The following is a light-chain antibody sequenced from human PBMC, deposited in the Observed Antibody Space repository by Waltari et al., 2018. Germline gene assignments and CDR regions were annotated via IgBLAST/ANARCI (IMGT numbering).Light chain of an antibody. V-gene: IGKV3-20*01. CDR2: DAS. Sequence: EIVLTPSPVTLSLSHGERATLSCRARQSVSRSLAWYQQKPGQAPRLLIYDASTRATGIPDRFSGSGSGTDFSLTISRLEPEDFAVYYCQKYVSLPATFGQGTKVEIK. CDR1: QSVSRS. CDR3: QKYVSLPAT. J-gene: IGKJ1*01.